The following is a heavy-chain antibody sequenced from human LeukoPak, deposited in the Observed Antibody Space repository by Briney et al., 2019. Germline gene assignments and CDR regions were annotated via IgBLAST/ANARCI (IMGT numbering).Heavy chain of an antibody. CDR1: GSTFSTYS. Sequence: PGGSLRLSCAASGSTFSTYSMDWVRQAPGKGLELVSYISSTSSTIYYADSVKGRFTISRDNAKNSLYLQMNSLRDEDTAVYYCARDRKWLQPNFDYWGQGTLVTVSS. V-gene: IGHV3-48*02. J-gene: IGHJ4*02. CDR2: ISSTSSTI. CDR3: ARDRKWLQPNFDY. D-gene: IGHD5-24*01.